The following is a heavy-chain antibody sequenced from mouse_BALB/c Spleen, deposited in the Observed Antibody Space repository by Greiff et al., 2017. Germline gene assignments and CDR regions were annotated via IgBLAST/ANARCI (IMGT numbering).Heavy chain of an antibody. CDR3: ARRGTGYFDY. J-gene: IGHJ2*01. D-gene: IGHD4-1*01. CDR1: GYTFTSYW. CDR2: IHPSDSYT. Sequence: QVQLQQPGAELVKPGASVKLSCKASGYTFTSYWMHWVKQRPGQGLEWIGEIHPSDSYTNYNQKFKGKATLTVDKSSSTAYMQLSSLTSEDSAVYYCARRGTGYFDYWGQGTTLTVSS. V-gene: IGHV1-69*02.